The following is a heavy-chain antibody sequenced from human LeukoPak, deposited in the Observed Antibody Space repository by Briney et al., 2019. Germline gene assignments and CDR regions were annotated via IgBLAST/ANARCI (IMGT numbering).Heavy chain of an antibody. D-gene: IGHD6-13*01. J-gene: IGHJ4*02. Sequence: SETLSLTCTVSGFSISSSSYYWGWIRQPPGRGLEWIGSIYYSGSTYYNPSLKSRVTISVDTSKNQLSLKLSSVTAADTAVHYCARQTGSSWYRGHFDFWGQGALVSVSS. CDR2: IYYSGST. V-gene: IGHV4-39*01. CDR1: GFSISSSSYY. CDR3: ARQTGSSWYRGHFDF.